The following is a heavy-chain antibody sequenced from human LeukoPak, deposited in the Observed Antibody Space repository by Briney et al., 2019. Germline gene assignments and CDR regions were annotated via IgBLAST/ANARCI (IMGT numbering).Heavy chain of an antibody. V-gene: IGHV5-51*01. CDR3: ARGAGIKIPPVPFDP. CDR2: IYPGDSDT. D-gene: IGHD1-26*01. J-gene: IGHJ5*02. CDR1: GYSFTSYW. Sequence: GESLKISCKGSGYSFTSYWIGWVRQMPGKGLEWMGIIYPGDSDTRYSPSFQGQVTISADKSISTAYLQWSSLKASDTAMYYCARGAGIKIPPVPFDPWGQGTLVTVSS.